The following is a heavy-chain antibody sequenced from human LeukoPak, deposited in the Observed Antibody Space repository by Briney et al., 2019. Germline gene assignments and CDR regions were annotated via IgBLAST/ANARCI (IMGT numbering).Heavy chain of an antibody. V-gene: IGHV3-43*01. D-gene: IGHD3-10*01. J-gene: IGHJ3*02. CDR1: GFTFDDYT. CDR2: ISWDGGST. Sequence: GGSLRLSCAAFGFTFDDYTMHWVRQAPGMGLEWVSLISWDGGSTYYADSVKGRFTISRDNSKNSLYLQMNSLRTEDTALYYCAKDILWFGEEGAFDIWGQGTMVTVSS. CDR3: AKDILWFGEEGAFDI.